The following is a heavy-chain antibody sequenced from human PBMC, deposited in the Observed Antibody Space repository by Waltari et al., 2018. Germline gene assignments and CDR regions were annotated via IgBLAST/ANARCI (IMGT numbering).Heavy chain of an antibody. Sequence: QVQLQESGPGLVKPSETLSLTCTVSGGSISTYYWNWIRQPPGKGLEWIGYIYTHESTNYNPSLKSRVPISLDTSKNQFSLRLTSVTAADTAVYYCARGGISGNNWNYVNGFDIWGQGTMVTVSS. V-gene: IGHV4-4*09. J-gene: IGHJ3*02. D-gene: IGHD1-7*01. CDR3: ARGGISGNNWNYVNGFDI. CDR2: IYTHEST. CDR1: GGSISTYY.